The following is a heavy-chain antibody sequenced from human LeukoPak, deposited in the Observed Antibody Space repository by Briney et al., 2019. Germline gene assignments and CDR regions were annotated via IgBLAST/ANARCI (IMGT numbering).Heavy chain of an antibody. CDR2: IDSDHDK. Sequence: PSHTLHLPQRLYELGPPTGGLCVTWARQPPGKALEWLARIDSDHDKYYNTSLKDRLTISKDTPKNQVHLTMTSMDPVYTATYYCARMCGCSCNYIDYWGQGSLVTVSS. CDR3: ARMCGCSCNYIDY. D-gene: IGHD3-22*01. V-gene: IGHV2-70*11. J-gene: IGHJ4*02. CDR1: ELGPPTGGLC.